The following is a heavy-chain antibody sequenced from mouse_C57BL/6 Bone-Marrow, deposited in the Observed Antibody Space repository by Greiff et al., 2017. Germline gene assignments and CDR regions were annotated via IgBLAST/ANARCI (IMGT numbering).Heavy chain of an antibody. CDR2: INPNNGGT. D-gene: IGHD2-3*01. Sequence: VQLQQSGPELVKPGASVKISCKASGYTFTDYYMNWVKQSPGKSLQWIGDINPNNGGTSYNQKFKGKATLTVDKSSSTDYMELRSLTSEDSAVYYCARGGAYGYYDYWGQGTLVTVSA. CDR1: GYTFTDYY. J-gene: IGHJ3*01. V-gene: IGHV1-26*01. CDR3: ARGGAYGYYDY.